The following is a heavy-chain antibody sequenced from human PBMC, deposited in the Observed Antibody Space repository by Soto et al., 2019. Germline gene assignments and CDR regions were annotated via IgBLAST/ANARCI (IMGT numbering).Heavy chain of an antibody. Sequence: QVQLVQSGAEVKKPGSSVKVSCKASGGTFSSYAISWVRQAPGQGLEWMGGIIPIIGAANYAQKFQGRVTVTADEPTSAAYMELSRLSFDDTAVYYCSRGWGYDMYTYYYAYWRQGTLVAVSS. D-gene: IGHD3-22*01. CDR2: IIPIIGAA. V-gene: IGHV1-69*01. CDR1: GGTFSSYA. J-gene: IGHJ4*02. CDR3: SRGWGYDMYTYYYAY.